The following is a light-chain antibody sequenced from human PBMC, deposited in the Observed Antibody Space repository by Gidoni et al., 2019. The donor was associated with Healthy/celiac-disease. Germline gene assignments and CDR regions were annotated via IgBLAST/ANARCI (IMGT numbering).Light chain of an antibody. CDR1: QSISSW. Sequence: DIQMTQSPSTLSASVGDRVTITCRASQSISSWLAWYQQKPGKAPKLLSYKASSLESGLPSRCSGSGSGTEFTLTISSLQPDDFATYYCQQYNSYSWTFXQXTKVEIK. J-gene: IGKJ1*01. CDR2: KAS. CDR3: QQYNSYSWT. V-gene: IGKV1-5*03.